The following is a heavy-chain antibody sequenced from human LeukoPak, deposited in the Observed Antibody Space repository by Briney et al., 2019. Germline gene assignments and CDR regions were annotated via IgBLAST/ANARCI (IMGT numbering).Heavy chain of an antibody. CDR2: ISSSSSYI. Sequence: GGSLRLSCAASGFTFSRHSINWVRQAPGKGLEWVSSISSSSSYIYYADSVKGRFTISKDNAKNSLYLQMNSLRAEDTAVYYCARGGGYYYDSSGYYQCDYWGQGTLVTVSS. CDR3: ARGGGYYYDSSGYYQCDY. D-gene: IGHD3-22*01. J-gene: IGHJ4*02. V-gene: IGHV3-21*01. CDR1: GFTFSRHS.